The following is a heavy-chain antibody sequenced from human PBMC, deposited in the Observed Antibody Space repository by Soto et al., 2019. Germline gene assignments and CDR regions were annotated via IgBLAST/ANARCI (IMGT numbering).Heavy chain of an antibody. CDR2: ISGHNGNT. CDR1: GYTFTNHG. CDR3: ARDLYPLAYYLDY. V-gene: IGHV1-18*01. Sequence: QVQLVQSGAEVKKPGASVKVSCKASGYTFTNHGISWVRQAPGQGLEWLGWISGHNGNTKYAQRLQGRVTMTTDTSTSTAYMELRSLKSDDTAVYYCARDLYPLAYYLDYWCQGTLVTVSS. J-gene: IGHJ4*02.